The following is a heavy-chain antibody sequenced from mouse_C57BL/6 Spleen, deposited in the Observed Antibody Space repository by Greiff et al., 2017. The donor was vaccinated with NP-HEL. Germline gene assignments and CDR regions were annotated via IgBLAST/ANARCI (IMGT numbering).Heavy chain of an antibody. Sequence: QVQLKESGAELVRPGTSVKVSCKASGYAFTNYLIEWVKQRPGQGLEWIGVINPGSGGTNYNEKFKGKATLTADKSSSTAYMQLSSLTSEDSAVYFCARDTLRSFAYWGQGTLVTVSA. CDR2: INPGSGGT. D-gene: IGHD3-2*02. V-gene: IGHV1-54*01. CDR3: ARDTLRSFAY. J-gene: IGHJ3*01. CDR1: GYAFTNYL.